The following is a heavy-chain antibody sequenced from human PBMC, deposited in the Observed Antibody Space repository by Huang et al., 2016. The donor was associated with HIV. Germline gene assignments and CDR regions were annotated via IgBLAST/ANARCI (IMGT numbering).Heavy chain of an antibody. CDR1: GDFISSTIYY. CDR3: ASQHIGAAATWF. V-gene: IGHV4-39*01. CDR2: VYQSWST. Sequence: QLQLQESGPGQVKPSETLSLTCTVSGDFISSTIYYWGWIRQSPGKGLEWVGSVYQSWSTNYNPSLKSRGTLSVDTSRNQFSLRLNSVTAADTAVYYCASQHIGAAATWFWGRGTQVAVSS. D-gene: IGHD6-13*01. J-gene: IGHJ4*02.